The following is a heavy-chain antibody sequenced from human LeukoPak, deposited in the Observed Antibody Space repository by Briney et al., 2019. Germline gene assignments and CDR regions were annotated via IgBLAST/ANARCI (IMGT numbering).Heavy chain of an antibody. D-gene: IGHD3-22*01. V-gene: IGHV3-48*01. CDR2: ISGDSKTI. CDR3: ARDRHSSVDY. Sequence: GGSLRLSCAASGFTFSSYSMNWVRQAPGKGLEWLSYISGDSKTIYYADSVKGRFTISRDNAKNSLYLQLISLRAEDTAVYYCARDRHSSVDYWGQGTLVTVSS. J-gene: IGHJ4*02. CDR1: GFTFSSYS.